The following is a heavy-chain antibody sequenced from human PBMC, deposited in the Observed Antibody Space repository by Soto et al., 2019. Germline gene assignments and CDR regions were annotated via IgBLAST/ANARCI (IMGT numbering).Heavy chain of an antibody. CDR3: SRIAVSGPFTGFDY. J-gene: IGHJ4*02. CDR2: INPSGGST. Sequence: ASVKVSCKASGYTFTRYYMHWVRQAPGQGLEWMGIINPSGGSTSYAQKFQGRLTLSVDTSKTQSSLRLSSVTAADTAVYYCSRIAVSGPFTGFDYWGRGTLVTVSS. CDR1: GYTFTRYY. V-gene: IGHV1-46*01. D-gene: IGHD6-19*01.